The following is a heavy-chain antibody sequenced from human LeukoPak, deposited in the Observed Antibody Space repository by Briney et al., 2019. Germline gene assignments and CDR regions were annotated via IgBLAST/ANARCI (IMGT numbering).Heavy chain of an antibody. CDR3: ARDYYDSSYYFDY. Sequence: GGSLRLSCAASGFTFSSYSMNWVRQAPGKGLEWVAVISYDGSNKYYADSVKGRFTISRDNSKNTLYLQMNSLGAEDTAVYYCARDYYDSSYYFDYWGQGTLVTVSS. CDR1: GFTFSSYS. V-gene: IGHV3-30*03. CDR2: ISYDGSNK. D-gene: IGHD3-22*01. J-gene: IGHJ4*02.